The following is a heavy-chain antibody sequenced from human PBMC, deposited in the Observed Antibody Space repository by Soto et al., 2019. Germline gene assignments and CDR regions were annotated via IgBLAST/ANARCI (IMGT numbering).Heavy chain of an antibody. Sequence: GGSLRLSCAASGFTFSSYWMSWVRQAPGKGLEWVANIKQDGSEKYYVDSVKGRFTISRDNAKNSLYLQMNSLRAEDTAVYYCARDDGYSNYEWRRYYYYMDVWGKGTTVTVSS. CDR2: IKQDGSEK. J-gene: IGHJ6*03. CDR1: GFTFSSYW. V-gene: IGHV3-7*01. CDR3: ARDDGYSNYEWRRYYYYMDV. D-gene: IGHD4-4*01.